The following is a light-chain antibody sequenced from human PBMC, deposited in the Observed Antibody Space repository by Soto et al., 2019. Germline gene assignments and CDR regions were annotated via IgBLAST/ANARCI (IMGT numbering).Light chain of an antibody. V-gene: IGKV1-9*01. CDR2: GAS. Sequence: DIQLTQSPSFLSASVGDRITITCRASQGISSNLVWYQQKPGKAPKVLIYGASTLQRGVPSRFSGSGSGTEFTLTISSLQPEDFATYYCQHLNNYPITFGQGTRLEMK. J-gene: IGKJ5*01. CDR3: QHLNNYPIT. CDR1: QGISSN.